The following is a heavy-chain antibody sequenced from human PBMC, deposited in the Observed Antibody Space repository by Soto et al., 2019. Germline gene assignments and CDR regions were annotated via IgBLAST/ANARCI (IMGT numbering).Heavy chain of an antibody. V-gene: IGHV4-4*02. CDR3: ARIIGYCRNNDCSWTFDI. Sequence: SETQSHTCAVSDDYVISNVWWSWVHKPPGKGLEWIGEAYHNGLTDYNPSLKSRVTMSVDTSKNEFSLKLTSLTAADTAMYYCARIIGYCRNNDCSWTFDIWGQGTMVTVSS. J-gene: IGHJ3*02. CDR2: AYHNGLT. D-gene: IGHD2-2*03. CDR1: DDYVISNVW.